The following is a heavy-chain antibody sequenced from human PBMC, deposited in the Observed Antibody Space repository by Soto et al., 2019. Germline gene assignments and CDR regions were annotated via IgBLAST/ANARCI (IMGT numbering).Heavy chain of an antibody. V-gene: IGHV6-1*01. J-gene: IGHJ4*01. CDR1: GDSVSSNSAA. Sequence: PSQTLSLTCAISGDSVSSNSAAWNWIRQSPSRGLEWLGRTYYRSKWYNDYAVSVKSRITINPDTSKNQFSLQLNSVTPEDTAVYYCARELFFSGGSGPESFFDYPSQRSLVIVSA. CDR3: ARELFFSGGSGPESFFDY. CDR2: TYYRSKWYN. D-gene: IGHD2-15*01.